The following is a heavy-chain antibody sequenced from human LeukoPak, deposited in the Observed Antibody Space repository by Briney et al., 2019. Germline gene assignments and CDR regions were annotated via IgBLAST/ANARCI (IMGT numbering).Heavy chain of an antibody. CDR3: ARDGEVSEVDY. CDR1: GGTFSSYA. CDR2: IIPILGIA. V-gene: IGHV1-69*04. J-gene: IGHJ4*02. Sequence: SVKVSCKASGGTFSSYAISWVRQAPGQGLEWMGRIIPILGIANHAQKFQGRVTITADKSTSTAYMELSSLRSEDTAVYYCARDGEVSEVDYWGQGTPVTVSS. D-gene: IGHD3-3*01.